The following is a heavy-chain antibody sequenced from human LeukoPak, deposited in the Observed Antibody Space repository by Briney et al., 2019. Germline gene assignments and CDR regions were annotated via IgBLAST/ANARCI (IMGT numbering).Heavy chain of an antibody. Sequence: SETLSLTCTVSGGSISSSSYYWGWIRQPPGKGLEWIGSIYYSGSTYYNPSLKSRVTISVGTSKNQFSLKLSSVTAADTAVYYCARHVSGDLKPNWFDPWGQGTLVTVSS. V-gene: IGHV4-39*01. CDR3: ARHVSGDLKPNWFDP. J-gene: IGHJ5*02. CDR2: IYYSGST. D-gene: IGHD7-27*01. CDR1: GGSISSSSYY.